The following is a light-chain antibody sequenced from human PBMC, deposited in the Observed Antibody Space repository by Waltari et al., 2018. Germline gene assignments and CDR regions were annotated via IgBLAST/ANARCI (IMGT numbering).Light chain of an antibody. V-gene: IGKV1-NL1*01. Sequence: IQMTQSPSSLSASVGDRVTITCRASQAIFDSLAWYQQKPGKPPKPLLYETSILASVVPSRFSGSVSGTDYTLAINNLQTEDVATYFCQQYSGSLPTTFGPGTRLALK. J-gene: IGKJ3*01. CDR2: ETS. CDR3: QQYSGSLPTT. CDR1: QAIFDS.